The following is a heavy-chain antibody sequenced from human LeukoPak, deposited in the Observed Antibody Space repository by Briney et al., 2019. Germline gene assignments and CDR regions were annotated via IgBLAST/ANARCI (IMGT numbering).Heavy chain of an antibody. CDR3: ARAPAYSSSSGSFYYYYGMDV. V-gene: IGHV3-53*01. CDR2: IYSGGST. CDR1: GFTFSSNY. D-gene: IGHD6-6*01. Sequence: GGSLRLSCAASGFTFSSNYMSWVRQAPGKGLEWVSVIYSGGSTYYSDSVKGRVTISRDNSKNTLSLQMNSLRAEDTAVYYCARAPAYSSSSGSFYYYYGMDVWGQGTTVTVSS. J-gene: IGHJ6*02.